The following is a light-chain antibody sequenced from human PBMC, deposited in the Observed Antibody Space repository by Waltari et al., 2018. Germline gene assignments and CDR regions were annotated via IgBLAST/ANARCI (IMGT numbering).Light chain of an antibody. V-gene: IGLV1-51*02. CDR1: SSNIGTNY. CDR3: GTWDSSLSGAV. J-gene: IGLJ7*01. CDR2: EDS. Sequence: QSVLTQPPSVSAAPGQRVTLSCSAGSSNIGTNYVSWYRKFPGTAPKLLIYEDSERPSGIPGRFSGSKSGTSATLDITGLQAGDEADYYCGTWDSSLSGAVFGGGTHLTVL.